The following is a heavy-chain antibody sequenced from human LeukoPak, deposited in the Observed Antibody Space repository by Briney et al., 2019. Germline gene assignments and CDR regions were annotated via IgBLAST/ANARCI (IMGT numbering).Heavy chain of an antibody. Sequence: PGGSLRLSCAASGFTFSSYSMNWVRQAPGKGLEWVSYISSSSSTIYYADSVKGRFIISRDNAKNSLYPQMNSLRAEDTAVYYCARGRRTFDYWGQGTLVTVSS. CDR1: GFTFSSYS. CDR2: ISSSSSTI. J-gene: IGHJ4*02. V-gene: IGHV3-48*01. CDR3: ARGRRTFDY.